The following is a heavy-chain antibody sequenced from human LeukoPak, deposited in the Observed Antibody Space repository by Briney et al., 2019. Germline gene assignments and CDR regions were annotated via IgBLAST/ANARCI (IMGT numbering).Heavy chain of an antibody. CDR1: GGSFSGYY. V-gene: IGHV4-34*01. CDR3: AIHIVVVPAAKKKNWFDP. D-gene: IGHD2-2*01. Sequence: NPSETLSLTCAVYGGSFSGYYWSSIRQPPGKGLKGIGEINHSGSTNYNPSLKSRVTISVDTSKNQFSLKLRSVPAADTDVYYCAIHIVVVPAAKKKNWFDPWGQGPLVTVSS. CDR2: INHSGST. J-gene: IGHJ5*02.